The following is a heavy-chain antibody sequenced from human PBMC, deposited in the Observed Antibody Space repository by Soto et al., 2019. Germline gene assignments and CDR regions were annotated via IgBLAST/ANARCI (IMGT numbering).Heavy chain of an antibody. V-gene: IGHV1-46*03. CDR3: ARDHSNDDNVWWLDP. CDR1: GYTFTMHY. CDR2: INPGVGNI. Sequence: QVQLVQSGAEVKKPGASVKVSCKASGYTFTMHYMHWVRQAPGQGLEWMGVINPGVGNIQYAQKFQGRVTMTRDTSTSTFYMELSSLRSEDTAIYYCARDHSNDDNVWWLDPWGQGTLVTVSS. J-gene: IGHJ5*02. D-gene: IGHD3-16*01.